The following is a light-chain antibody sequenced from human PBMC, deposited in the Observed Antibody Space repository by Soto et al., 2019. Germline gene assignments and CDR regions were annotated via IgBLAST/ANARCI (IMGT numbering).Light chain of an antibody. Sequence: DSQMNQYPTSLSASVGDRVTITCQASQSISSYLNWYQQKPGKAPKLLIYAASSLQSGVPSRFSGSGSGTDFTLTISSLQPEDFATYYCQQSYSTSWTFAQGTKVEIK. CDR1: QSISSY. V-gene: IGKV1-39*01. CDR3: QQSYSTSWT. CDR2: AAS. J-gene: IGKJ1*01.